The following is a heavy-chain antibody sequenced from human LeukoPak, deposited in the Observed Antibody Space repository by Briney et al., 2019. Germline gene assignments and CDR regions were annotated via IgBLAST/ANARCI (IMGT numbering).Heavy chain of an antibody. J-gene: IGHJ3*02. CDR3: TRETGAFDI. CDR2: IKQDGSEK. CDR1: GFTFSSYW. Sequence: PGGSLRLSCAAYGFTFSSYWMSWVRQAPGKGLEWVANIKQDGSEKYYVDSVKGRFTISRDNAKNSLYLQMNSLRAEDTAVYYCTRETGAFDIWGQGTMVTVSS. V-gene: IGHV3-7*01.